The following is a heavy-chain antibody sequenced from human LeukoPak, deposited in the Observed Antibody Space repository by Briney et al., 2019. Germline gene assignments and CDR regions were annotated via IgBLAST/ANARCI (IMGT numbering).Heavy chain of an antibody. J-gene: IGHJ4*02. CDR1: GFTFSSYG. D-gene: IGHD2-15*01. CDR2: IRYDGSNK. V-gene: IGHV3-30*02. CDR3: AKGRYCSGGSCYGDYFDY. Sequence: GGSLRLSCAASGFTFSSYGMLWVRQAPGKGLEWVAFIRYDGSNKYYADSVKGRFTISRDNSKNTLYLQMNSLRAEDTAVYYCAKGRYCSGGSCYGDYFDYWGQGTLVTVSS.